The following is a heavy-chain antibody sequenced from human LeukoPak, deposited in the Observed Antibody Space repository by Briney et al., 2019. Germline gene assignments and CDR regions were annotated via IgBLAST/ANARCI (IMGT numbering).Heavy chain of an antibody. CDR3: ARVGSYYYYYMDV. D-gene: IGHD3-10*01. CDR2: IKQDGSEK. CDR1: GFTFSSYW. V-gene: IGHV3-7*01. Sequence: GGSLRLSCAASGFTFSSYWMSWVRQAPGKGLEWVANIKQDGSEKYYVDSVKGRFTISRDNAKNSLYLQMNSLRAEDTAVYYCARVGSYYYYYMDVWGKGTTVTVSS. J-gene: IGHJ6*03.